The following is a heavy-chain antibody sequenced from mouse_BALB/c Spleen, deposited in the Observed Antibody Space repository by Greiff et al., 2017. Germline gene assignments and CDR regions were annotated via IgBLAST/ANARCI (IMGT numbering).Heavy chain of an antibody. V-gene: IGHV1-5*01. CDR2: IYPGNSDT. Sequence: EVQLQQSGTVLARPGASVKMSCKASGYTFTSYWMHWVKQRPGQGLEWIGAIYPGNSDTSYNQKFKGKAKLTAVTSTSTAYMELSSLTNEDSAVYYCTRGGDGYLYYAMDYWGQGTSVTVSS. CDR3: TRGGDGYLYYAMDY. CDR1: GYTFTSYW. D-gene: IGHD2-3*01. J-gene: IGHJ4*01.